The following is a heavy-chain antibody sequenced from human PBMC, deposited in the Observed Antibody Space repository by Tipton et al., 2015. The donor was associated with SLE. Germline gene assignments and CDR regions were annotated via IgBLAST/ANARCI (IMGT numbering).Heavy chain of an antibody. CDR1: GGPFIDAY. J-gene: IGHJ5*02. Sequence: TLSLTCAVYGGPFIDAYWVWIRQAPGGGLEWIGEIHPGGTSIYNPSLESRVTMSIDTSRKQISLKVSSVTDADAAMYYCARKRKRLLQWLPLDLWGQGTLVAVSS. CDR2: IHPGGTS. D-gene: IGHD3-3*01. CDR3: ARKRKRLLQWLPLDL. V-gene: IGHV4-34*01.